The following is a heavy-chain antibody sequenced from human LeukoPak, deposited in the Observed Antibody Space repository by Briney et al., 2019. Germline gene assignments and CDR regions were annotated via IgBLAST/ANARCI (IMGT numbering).Heavy chain of an antibody. CDR3: ASSSVSGGNRRQRVRNWYFDL. V-gene: IGHV4-30-2*01. CDR2: INHSGST. Sequence: SQTLSLTCTVSGASISSGGYYWNWIRQPPGKGLEWIGEINHSGSTNYNPSLKSRVTISVDTSKNQFSLKLSSVTAADTAVYYCASSSVSGGNRRQRVRNWYFDLWGRGTLVTVSS. J-gene: IGHJ2*01. CDR1: GASISSGGYY. D-gene: IGHD2-15*01.